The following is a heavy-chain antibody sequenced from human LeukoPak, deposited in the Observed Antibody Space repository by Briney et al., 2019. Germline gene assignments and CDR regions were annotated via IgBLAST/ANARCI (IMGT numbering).Heavy chain of an antibody. CDR2: IYYSGST. J-gene: IGHJ3*02. CDR3: ATVSPLAGAFDI. V-gene: IGHV4-39*07. Sequence: SSETLSLTCTVSGGSISSSSYYWGWIRQPPGKGLEWIGSIYYSGSTYYNPSLKSRVTISVDTSKNQFSLKLSSVTAADTAVYYCATVSPLAGAFDIWGQGTMVTVSS. CDR1: GGSISSSSYY.